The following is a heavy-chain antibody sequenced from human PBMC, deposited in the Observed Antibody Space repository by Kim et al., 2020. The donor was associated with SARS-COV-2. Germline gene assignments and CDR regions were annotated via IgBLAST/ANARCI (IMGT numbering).Heavy chain of an antibody. V-gene: IGHV3-73*01. CDR3: MGSSWDNYYYYYGMDV. D-gene: IGHD6-13*01. CDR1: GFTFSGSA. CDR2: IRSKANSYAT. Sequence: GGSLRLSCAASGFTFSGSAMHWVRQASGKGLEWVGRIRSKANSYATAYAASVKGRFTISRDDSKNTAYLQMNSLKTEDTAVYYCMGSSWDNYYYYYGMDVWGQGTTVTVSS. J-gene: IGHJ6*02.